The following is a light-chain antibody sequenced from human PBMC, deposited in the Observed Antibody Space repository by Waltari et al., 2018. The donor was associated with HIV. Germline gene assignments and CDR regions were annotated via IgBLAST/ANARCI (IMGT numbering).Light chain of an antibody. J-gene: IGLJ2*01. CDR2: DVS. CDR1: SSDVGGHNS. CDR3: CSYAGSYTLV. V-gene: IGLV2-11*01. Sequence: QSALPPPRPVSGSPGQSVTISSTGTSSDVGGHNSVSWYQQPPGNAPKPMIYDVSKRPSGVPDRFSGAKSGNTASLTISGLQAEDEADYYCCSYAGSYTLVFGGGTKLTVL.